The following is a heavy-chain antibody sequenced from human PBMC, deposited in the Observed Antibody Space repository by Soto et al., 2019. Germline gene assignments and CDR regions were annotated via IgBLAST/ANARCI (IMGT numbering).Heavy chain of an antibody. CDR1: GFSVSNKY. CDR3: ARGCGGGSCYSDWDY. V-gene: IGHV3-53*01. J-gene: IGHJ4*02. Sequence: GGSLRLSCVVSGFSVSNKYMSWVRQAPEMGLEWVSVLYTGGTIFYTDSVRGRFTISRDSSKNTLYLQMNSLRAEDTAVYYCARGCGGGSCYSDWDYWGQGTLVTVSS. D-gene: IGHD2-15*01. CDR2: LYTGGTI.